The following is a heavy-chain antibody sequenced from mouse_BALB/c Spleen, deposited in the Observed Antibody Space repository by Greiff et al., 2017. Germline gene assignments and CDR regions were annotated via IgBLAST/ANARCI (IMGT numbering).Heavy chain of an antibody. CDR1: GFTFSDYY. D-gene: IGHD1-1*01. CDR2: ISDGGSYT. Sequence: EVHLVESGGGLVKPGGSLKLSCAASGFTFSDYYMYWVRQTPEKRLEWVATISDGGSYTYYPDSVKGRFTISRDNAKNNLYLQMSSLKSEDTAMYYCARAPITTVGGFAYWGQGTLVTVSA. V-gene: IGHV5-4*02. CDR3: ARAPITTVGGFAY. J-gene: IGHJ3*01.